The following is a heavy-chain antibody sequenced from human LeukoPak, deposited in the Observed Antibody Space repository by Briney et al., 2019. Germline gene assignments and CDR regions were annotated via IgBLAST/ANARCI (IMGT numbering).Heavy chain of an antibody. J-gene: IGHJ4*02. V-gene: IGHV3-33*05. CDR3: ARARYNEWRSFDH. CDR1: GFSSSTVA. CDR2: ISYDGEDK. D-gene: IGHD1-1*01. Sequence: ALRRSSAASGFSSSTVAMYCFRQAPGKGLQWGALISYDGEDKFYGDSVKSRCTISRDNSNNIMSLQMKSLTGEDMGVYYCARARYNEWRSFDHWGQGTPVIVSS.